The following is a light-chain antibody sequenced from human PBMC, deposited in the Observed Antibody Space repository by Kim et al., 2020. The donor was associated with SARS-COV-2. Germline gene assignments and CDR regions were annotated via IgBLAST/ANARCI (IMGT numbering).Light chain of an antibody. CDR1: RRRIASKY. Sequence: GRTVTIACTRSRRRIASKYVQWYQQRPGSAPTTVIYEDNQRPSGVPDRFSGSIDSSSNSASLTISGLKTEDEADYYCQSYDSSNQVFGGGTQLTVL. CDR3: QSYDSSNQV. V-gene: IGLV6-57*03. CDR2: EDN. J-gene: IGLJ3*02.